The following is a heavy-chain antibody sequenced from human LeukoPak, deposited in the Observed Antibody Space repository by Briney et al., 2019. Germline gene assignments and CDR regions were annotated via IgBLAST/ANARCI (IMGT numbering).Heavy chain of an antibody. D-gene: IGHD5-12*01. CDR2: INSDGSST. Sequence: GGSLRLSCAASGFTFSSYWMHWVRQAPGKGLVWVSRINSDGSSTSYADSVKGRFTISRDNAKNSLYLQMNSLRAEDTAVYYCARKIGGYGLLEYYYYYGMDVWGQGTTVTVSS. J-gene: IGHJ6*02. CDR3: ARKIGGYGLLEYYYYYGMDV. V-gene: IGHV3-74*01. CDR1: GFTFSSYW.